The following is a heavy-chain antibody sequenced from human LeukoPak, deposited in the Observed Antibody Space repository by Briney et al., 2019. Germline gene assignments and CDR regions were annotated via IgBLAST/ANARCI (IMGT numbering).Heavy chain of an antibody. Sequence: SETLSLTCTVSGGSISSYYWSWIRQPPGKGLEWIGYIYHSGSTYYNPSLKSRVTISVDRSKNQFSLKLSSVTAADTAMYYCAGGFHYYASGAFDYWGQGTLVTVSS. V-gene: IGHV4-59*04. CDR3: AGGFHYYASGAFDY. CDR2: IYHSGST. CDR1: GGSISSYY. D-gene: IGHD3-10*01. J-gene: IGHJ4*02.